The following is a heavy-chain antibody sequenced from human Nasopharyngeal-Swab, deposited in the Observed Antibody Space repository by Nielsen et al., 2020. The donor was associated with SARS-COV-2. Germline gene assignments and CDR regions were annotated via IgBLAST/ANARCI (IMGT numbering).Heavy chain of an antibody. CDR1: GYDFYGYW. CDR2: IYPDDSRT. CDR3: ARFSGPTFPKNWFDP. D-gene: IGHD5-12*01. V-gene: IGHV5-51*01. J-gene: IGHJ5*02. Sequence: GESLKISCKASGYDFYGYWIGWVRQMPGQGLEWVGIIYPDDSRTRYSPSFQGQVTISADKSISTAFLQWSSLKASDTAIYFCARFSGPTFPKNWFDPWCQGTLVTVPS.